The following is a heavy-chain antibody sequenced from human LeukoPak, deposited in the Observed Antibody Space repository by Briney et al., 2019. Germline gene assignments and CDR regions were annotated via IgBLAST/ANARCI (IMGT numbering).Heavy chain of an antibody. J-gene: IGHJ4*02. CDR2: IYYSGST. Sequence: PSETLSLTCTVSGGSISSGDYYWSWIRQHPGKGLESLVYIYYSGSTYYNPSLKSRVTISVDTSKNQFSLKLSSVTAADTAVYYCARFRLIDILTGYLDYWGQGTLVTVSS. CDR3: ARFRLIDILTGYLDY. CDR1: GGSISSGDYY. V-gene: IGHV4-31*03. D-gene: IGHD3-9*01.